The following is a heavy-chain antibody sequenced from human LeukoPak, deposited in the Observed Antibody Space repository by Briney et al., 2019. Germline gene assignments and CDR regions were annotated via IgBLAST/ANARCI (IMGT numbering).Heavy chain of an antibody. CDR2: IRYDGSNK. CDR1: GFTFSSYG. CDR3: ARDRPYPLYYDSSGRWAFDI. V-gene: IGHV3-30*02. D-gene: IGHD3-22*01. Sequence: PGGSLRLSCAASGFTFSSYGMHWVRQAPGKGLEWVAFIRYDGSNKYYADSVKGRFTISRDNSKNTLYLQMNSLRAEDTAVYYGARDRPYPLYYDSSGRWAFDIWGQGTMVTVSS. J-gene: IGHJ3*02.